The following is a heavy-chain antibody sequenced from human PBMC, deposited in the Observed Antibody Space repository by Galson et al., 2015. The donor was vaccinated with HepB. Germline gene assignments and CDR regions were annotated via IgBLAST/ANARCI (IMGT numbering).Heavy chain of an antibody. D-gene: IGHD3-9*01. CDR3: AKSPGYWSFDS. V-gene: IGHV4-39*01. Sequence: SETLSLTCTVSGGPIDGTTFYWGWIRQTPGKGLEWIASTYFNGSSYENPSLRSRVSIFVDTSRNEFFLKLRSVTAADTAVYYCAKSPGYWSFDSWAQGTLVTVSS. J-gene: IGHJ4*02. CDR1: GGPIDGTTFY. CDR2: TYFNGSS.